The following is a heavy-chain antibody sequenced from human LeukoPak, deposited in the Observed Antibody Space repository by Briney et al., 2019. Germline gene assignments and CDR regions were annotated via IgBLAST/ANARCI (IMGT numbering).Heavy chain of an antibody. J-gene: IGHJ4*02. CDR3: ARDYYDSSGYWVDY. CDR1: GGTFNSYA. D-gene: IGHD3-22*01. V-gene: IGHV1-69*04. CDR2: IIPLVDIA. Sequence: ASVKVSCKASGGTFNSYAISWVRQAPGQGLEWMGRIIPLVDIANYAQDFQGRVTITADKSTSTAYMELSSLRSEDTAVYYCARDYYDSSGYWVDYWGQGTLVTVSS.